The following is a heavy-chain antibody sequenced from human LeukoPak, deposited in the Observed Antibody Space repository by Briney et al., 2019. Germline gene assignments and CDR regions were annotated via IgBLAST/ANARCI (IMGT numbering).Heavy chain of an antibody. CDR2: IFPSDSDT. CDR3: ARRPGRAFDI. J-gene: IGHJ3*02. Sequence: GESLKISCKGSGYSFTNYWITWVRQMPGKGLEWMGIIFPSDSDTIYSPPFQGQVTISVDKSINTAYLQWSSLKASDTAIYYCARRPGRAFDIWGQGTTVTVSS. D-gene: IGHD1-14*01. V-gene: IGHV5-51*01. CDR1: GYSFTNYW.